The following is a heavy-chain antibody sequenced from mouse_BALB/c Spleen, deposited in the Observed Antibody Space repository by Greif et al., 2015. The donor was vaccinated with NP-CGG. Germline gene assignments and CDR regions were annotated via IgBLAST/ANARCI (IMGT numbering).Heavy chain of an antibody. J-gene: IGHJ3*01. Sequence: VKLVESGPGLVAPSQSLSITCTVSGFSLTSYGVHWVRQPPGKGLEWLGVIWAGGSTNYNSALMSRLSISKDNSKSXVFLKMNSLQTDDTAMYYCARGYDGAWFAYWGQGTLVTVSA. D-gene: IGHD2-14*01. CDR2: IWAGGST. CDR1: GFSLTSYG. CDR3: ARGYDGAWFAY. V-gene: IGHV2-9*02.